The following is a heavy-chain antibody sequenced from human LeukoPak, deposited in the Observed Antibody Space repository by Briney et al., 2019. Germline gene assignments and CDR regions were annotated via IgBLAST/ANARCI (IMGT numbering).Heavy chain of an antibody. CDR2: ISGSGGTT. J-gene: IGHJ3*02. CDR1: GFTFSSYA. V-gene: IGHV3-23*01. CDR3: AKDGYGAHGDALDI. D-gene: IGHD4-17*01. Sequence: HAGGSLRLSCAASGFTFSSYAMSWVRQAPGKGLEWVTAISGSGGTTYYADSVWGRFTISRDNSKKTLYLQMNSLRAEDTAVHYCAKDGYGAHGDALDIWGQGTMVTVSS.